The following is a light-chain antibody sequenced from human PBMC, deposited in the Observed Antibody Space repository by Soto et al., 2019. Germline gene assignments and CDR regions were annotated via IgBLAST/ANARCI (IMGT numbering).Light chain of an antibody. Sequence: EIVMTQSPLSLPVTPGEPDSISCRSSQSLLHSSGYNYLHWYLQKPGQSPQLLIYLVSTRASGVPDRFSGSGSGIDFTLKISRVEAEDVGVYYCMQDLQTPYTFGQGTKLEIK. V-gene: IGKV2-28*01. CDR3: MQDLQTPYT. CDR1: QSLLHSSGYNY. J-gene: IGKJ2*01. CDR2: LVS.